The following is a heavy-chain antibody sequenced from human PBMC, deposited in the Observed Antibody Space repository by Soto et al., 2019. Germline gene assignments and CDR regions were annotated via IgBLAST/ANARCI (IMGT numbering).Heavy chain of an antibody. CDR3: ANKAYRSSTFDP. CDR2: IGYSGGST. V-gene: IGHV3-23*01. Sequence: PGGSLRLSCAASGSTFSTYAMSWVRQAPGKGLEWVSSIGYSGGSTYYADSVKGRFTISRDNSRNTLYLQMNSLRADDTAVYYCANKAYRSSTFDPWDQGTLVTVSS. CDR1: GSTFSTYA. J-gene: IGHJ5*02. D-gene: IGHD6-6*01.